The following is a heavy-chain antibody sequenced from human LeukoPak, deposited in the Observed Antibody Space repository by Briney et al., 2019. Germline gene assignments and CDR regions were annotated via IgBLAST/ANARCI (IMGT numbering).Heavy chain of an antibody. CDR2: INPNSGGT. Sequence: GASVKVSCKASGYTFASYGISWVRQAPGQGLEWMGWINPNSGGTNYAQKFQGRVTMTRDTSISTAYMELSRLRSDDTAVYYCARLPYQYCSSTSCYFVWGQGTLVTVSS. CDR1: GYTFASYG. V-gene: IGHV1-2*02. J-gene: IGHJ4*02. D-gene: IGHD2-2*01. CDR3: ARLPYQYCSSTSCYFV.